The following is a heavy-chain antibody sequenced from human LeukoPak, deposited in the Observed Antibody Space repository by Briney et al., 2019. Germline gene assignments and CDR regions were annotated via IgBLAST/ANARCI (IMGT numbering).Heavy chain of an antibody. CDR3: ARDQGDAPYYYDSSGYYYHY. CDR1: GFTFSSYS. CDR2: ISSSSSYI. J-gene: IGHJ4*02. D-gene: IGHD3-22*01. Sequence: GGSLRLSCAASGFTFSSYSMNWVRQAPGKGLEWVSSISSSSSYIYYADSVKGRFTISRDNAKNSLYLQMNSLRAEDTAVYYCARDQGDAPYYYDSSGYYYHYWGQGTLVTVSS. V-gene: IGHV3-21*01.